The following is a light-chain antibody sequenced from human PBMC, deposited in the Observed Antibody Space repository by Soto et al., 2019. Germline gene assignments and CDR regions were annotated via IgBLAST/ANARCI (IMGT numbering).Light chain of an antibody. CDR2: DVT. CDR1: SSDVGGYDY. CDR3: CSYAGRYTWV. J-gene: IGLJ1*01. Sequence: QSALTQPRSVSGSPGQPVTISCTGTSSDVGGYDYVSWYQQHPGKAPKFMIYDVTKRPSGVPDRFSGSKSGNTASLTISGLQADDEADYYCCSYAGRYTWVFGTGTKVTVL. V-gene: IGLV2-11*01.